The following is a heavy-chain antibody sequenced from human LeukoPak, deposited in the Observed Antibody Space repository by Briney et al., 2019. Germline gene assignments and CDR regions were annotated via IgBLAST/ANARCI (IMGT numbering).Heavy chain of an antibody. CDR2: INPNSGGT. J-gene: IGHJ5*02. CDR1: GYTFTGYY. V-gene: IGHV1-2*02. CDR3: ARDFVAAAGTFWFDP. D-gene: IGHD6-13*01. Sequence: ASVKVSCKASGYTFTGYYMYWVRQAPGQGLEWMGWINPNSGGTNYAQKFQGRVTMTRDTSISTAYMELSRLRSDDTAVYYCARDFVAAAGTFWFDPWGQGTLVTVSS.